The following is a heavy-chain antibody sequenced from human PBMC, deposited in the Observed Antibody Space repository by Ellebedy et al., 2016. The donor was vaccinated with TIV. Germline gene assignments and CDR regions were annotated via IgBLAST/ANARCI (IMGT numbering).Heavy chain of an antibody. CDR2: SRNKAKSYTT. V-gene: IGHV3-72*01. CDR1: GFTFSDHY. CDR3: VKGAWADD. Sequence: GESLKISXAASGFTFSDHYMDWVRQTPGKGLEWVGRSRNKAKSYTTEYAASVRGRFIISRDDSKSSVYLQMNSLRAEDSAIYYCVKGAWADDWGQGSLVTVSS. D-gene: IGHD1-26*01. J-gene: IGHJ4*02.